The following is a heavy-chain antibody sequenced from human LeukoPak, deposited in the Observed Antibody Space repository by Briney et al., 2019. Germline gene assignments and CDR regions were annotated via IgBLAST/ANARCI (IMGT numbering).Heavy chain of an antibody. V-gene: IGHV3-64*04. CDR1: GFTFSSYA. J-gene: IGHJ4*02. CDR2: IGINGDST. CDR3: ASSTITATLDY. D-gene: IGHD5-24*01. Sequence: PGGSLRLSCSASGFTFSSYAMHWVRQAPGKGLEYVSTIGINGDSTYYADSVKGRFTISRDNSKNTLYLQMNSLRAEDTAVYYCASSTITATLDYWGQGTLVTVSS.